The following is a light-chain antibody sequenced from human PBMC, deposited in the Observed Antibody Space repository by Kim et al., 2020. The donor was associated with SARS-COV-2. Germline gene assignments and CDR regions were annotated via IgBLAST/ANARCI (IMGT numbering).Light chain of an antibody. CDR3: TAWDDSLKWV. Sequence: PGQRVTISCSGGSSNIGSNTVNWYQQLPGTAPKLLIYKNNQRPSGVPDRFSGSKSGTSASLAISGLQSEDEADYYCTAWDDSLKWVFGGGTKLTVL. J-gene: IGLJ3*02. CDR1: SSNIGSNT. CDR2: KNN. V-gene: IGLV1-44*01.